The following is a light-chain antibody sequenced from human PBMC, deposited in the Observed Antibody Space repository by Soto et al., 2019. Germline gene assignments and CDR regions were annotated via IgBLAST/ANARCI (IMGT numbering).Light chain of an antibody. Sequence: QSVLTQPASVSGSPGQSFTISCTGTSXDVGGYNYVSWYQHHPGKAPKLMIYEVSNRPSGVSNRFSGSKSGYTASLTISGLQAEDEVYYYCNSYTTTSTYVFGTGTKVTLL. CDR3: NSYTTTSTYV. CDR1: SXDVGGYNY. V-gene: IGLV2-14*01. J-gene: IGLJ1*01. CDR2: EVS.